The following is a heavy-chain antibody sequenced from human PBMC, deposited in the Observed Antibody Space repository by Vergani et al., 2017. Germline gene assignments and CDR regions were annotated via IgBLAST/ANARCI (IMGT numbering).Heavy chain of an antibody. Sequence: EVQLVESGGGLVKPGGSLRLSCAASGFTFSSYSMNWVRQAPGKGLEWVSSISSSSSYIDYADSVKGRFTISRDNAKNSLYLQMNSLRAEETAVYYCARELFTSSGYFSFDYWGQGTLVTVSS. J-gene: IGHJ4*02. CDR3: ARELFTSSGYFSFDY. CDR1: GFTFSSYS. CDR2: ISSSSSYI. D-gene: IGHD3-22*01. V-gene: IGHV3-21*01.